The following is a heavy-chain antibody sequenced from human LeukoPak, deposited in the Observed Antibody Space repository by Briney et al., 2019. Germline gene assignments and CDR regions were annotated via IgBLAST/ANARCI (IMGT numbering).Heavy chain of an antibody. CDR2: IYYSGST. CDR1: GGSISSYY. J-gene: IGHJ6*02. Sequence: SETLSLTCTVSGGSISSYYWSWIRQPPGKGLEWIGYIYYSGSTNYNPSLKSRVTISVDTSKNQFSLKLSSVTAADTAVYYCARGSGHYYYGMDVWGQGTTVTVSS. CDR3: ARGSGHYYYGMDV. V-gene: IGHV4-59*01.